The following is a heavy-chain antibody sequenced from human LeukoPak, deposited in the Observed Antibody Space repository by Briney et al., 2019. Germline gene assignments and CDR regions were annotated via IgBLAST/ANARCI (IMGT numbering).Heavy chain of an antibody. CDR3: ARGQGVTLIKVGKNWFDP. CDR1: IESFSGYY. V-gene: IGHV4-34*01. CDR2: ISDSGTT. J-gene: IGHJ5*02. D-gene: IGHD3-22*01. Sequence: SETLSLTCAVYIESFSGYYWNWIRQTPGKGLEWIGEISDSGTTNINPSLRRRVSLSVDTSINQFSLDMRSMTAADTGVYYCARGQGVTLIKVGKNWFDPWSQGTPVIISP.